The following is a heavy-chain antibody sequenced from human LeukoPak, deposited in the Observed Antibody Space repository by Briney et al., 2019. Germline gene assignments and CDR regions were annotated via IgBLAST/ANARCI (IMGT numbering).Heavy chain of an antibody. J-gene: IGHJ2*01. Sequence: ASVKVSCKASGYTFTGYYMHWVRQAPGQGLEWMGWINPNSGGTNYAQKFQGRVTMTRDTSISTAYMELRSLRSDDTAVYYCAKNYRNYDFWSGDRYFDLWGRGTLVTVSS. D-gene: IGHD3-3*01. V-gene: IGHV1-2*02. CDR2: INPNSGGT. CDR3: AKNYRNYDFWSGDRYFDL. CDR1: GYTFTGYY.